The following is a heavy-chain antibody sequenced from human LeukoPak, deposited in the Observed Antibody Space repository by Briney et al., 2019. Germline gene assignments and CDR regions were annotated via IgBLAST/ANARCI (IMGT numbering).Heavy chain of an antibody. CDR3: ATYRQVLLPFES. Sequence: GGSLRLSCAASGLTFSSYTMNCVSQAPGKGLEWVSSIFPSVGEIQYADSVGGRLTISTYNSTRTLCLQTNSLMAEDTAIYYCATYRQVLLPFESWGQGTLVTVSS. J-gene: IGHJ4*02. CDR1: GLTFSSYT. CDR2: IFPSVGEI. V-gene: IGHV3-23*01. D-gene: IGHD2-8*02.